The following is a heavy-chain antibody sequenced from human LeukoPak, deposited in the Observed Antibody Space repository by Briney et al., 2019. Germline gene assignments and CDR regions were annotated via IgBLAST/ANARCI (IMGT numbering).Heavy chain of an antibody. V-gene: IGHV4-34*01. Sequence: PSETLSLTCAVYGGSFSGYYWSWIRQPPGKGLEWIGEINHSGSTNYNPSLKSRVTIPVDTSKNQFSLKLSSVTAADTAVYYCARGRARSRPDQGGRARAAIGIVKSYFDYWGQGTLVTVSS. CDR3: ARGRARSRPDQGGRARAAIGIVKSYFDY. CDR1: GGSFSGYY. D-gene: IGHD2-2*02. J-gene: IGHJ4*02. CDR2: INHSGST.